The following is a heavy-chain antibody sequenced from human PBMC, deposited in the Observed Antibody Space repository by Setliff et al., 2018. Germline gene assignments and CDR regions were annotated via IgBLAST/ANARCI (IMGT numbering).Heavy chain of an antibody. CDR2: IYYSGST. Sequence: TLSLTCTVSGGSISSGGYYWSWIRQHPGKGLEWIGYIYYSGSTYYNPSLKSRVTISVDTSKNQFSLKLSSVTAADTAVYYCARVAQYSSSSFYYYYYGMDVWGQGTTVTVSS. V-gene: IGHV4-31*03. CDR1: GGSISSGGYY. J-gene: IGHJ6*02. D-gene: IGHD6-6*01. CDR3: ARVAQYSSSSFYYYYYGMDV.